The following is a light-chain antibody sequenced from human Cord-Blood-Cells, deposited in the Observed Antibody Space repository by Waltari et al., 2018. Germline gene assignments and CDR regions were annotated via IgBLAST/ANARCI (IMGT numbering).Light chain of an antibody. CDR2: AAS. CDR3: QKYNSAPRT. V-gene: IGKV1-27*01. Sequence: DIQMTQSPSSLSASVGDRVTITCRASQGISNYLAWYQHKPGKVPKLLIYAASTLQSWVPSRFSDSGSGTDFTLTISSLQPEDVATYYCQKYNSAPRTFGQGTKVEIK. J-gene: IGKJ1*01. CDR1: QGISNY.